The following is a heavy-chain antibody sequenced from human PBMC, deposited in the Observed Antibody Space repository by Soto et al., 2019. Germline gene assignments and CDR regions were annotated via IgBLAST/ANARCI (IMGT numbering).Heavy chain of an antibody. D-gene: IGHD5-12*01. V-gene: IGHV3-21*01. J-gene: IGHJ4*02. Sequence: GGSLRLSCAASGFTFSSYSMNWVRHAPGKGLEWVSSISSSSSYIYYADSVKGRFTISRDNAKNSLYLQMNSLRAADTAVYYCARMATIRGVDYWGQGTLVTVSS. CDR2: ISSSSSYI. CDR3: ARMATIRGVDY. CDR1: GFTFSSYS.